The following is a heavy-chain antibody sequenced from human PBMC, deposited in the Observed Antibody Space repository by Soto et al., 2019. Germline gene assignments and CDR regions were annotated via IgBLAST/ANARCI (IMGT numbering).Heavy chain of an antibody. Sequence: PGGSLRLSCVASGFNFGTYAIHWVRQAPGKGLQWVALIAYDGINTYYADSVKGRFTISRDNSKNTLHLQMNSLRPEDTGVHFCARVTPGNNLYYFSGLDVWGQGTSVTVSS. CDR3: ARVTPGNNLYYFSGLDV. J-gene: IGHJ6*02. V-gene: IGHV3-30-3*01. CDR1: GFNFGTYA. CDR2: IAYDGINT. D-gene: IGHD1-1*01.